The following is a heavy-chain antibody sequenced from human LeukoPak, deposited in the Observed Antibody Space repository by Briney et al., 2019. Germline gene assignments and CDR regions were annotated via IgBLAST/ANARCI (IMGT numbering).Heavy chain of an antibody. J-gene: IGHJ3*02. D-gene: IGHD5-24*01. Sequence: PGGSLRLSCAASRFTFSNYWMSWVRQAPGKGLEWVASIKSDGSGKFYVDSVKGRFTISRDNARNSLYPQMNRLRAEDTAVYYCARDADLGTTITGGFDIWGQGTKVTVSS. CDR3: ARDADLGTTITGGFDI. CDR2: IKSDGSGK. CDR1: RFTFSNYW. V-gene: IGHV3-7*01.